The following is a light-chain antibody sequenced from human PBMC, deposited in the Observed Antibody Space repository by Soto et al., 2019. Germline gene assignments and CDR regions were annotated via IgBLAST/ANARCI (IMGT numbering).Light chain of an antibody. J-gene: IGLJ2*01. CDR1: STDVGPYNR. Sequence: QSALTQPPSVSGSPGQSVTISCTGTSTDVGPYNRVSWYQQPPGTAPKLIIYEVNNRPSGVPDRFSGSKSGNTAFLTISGLQAEDEADYYCSSYTITSTVVFGGGTKLTVL. V-gene: IGLV2-18*02. CDR3: SSYTITSTVV. CDR2: EVN.